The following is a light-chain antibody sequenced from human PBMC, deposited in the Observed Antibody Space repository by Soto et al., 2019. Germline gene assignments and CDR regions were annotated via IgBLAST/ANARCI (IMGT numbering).Light chain of an antibody. CDR1: QSVSSK. J-gene: IGKJ1*01. Sequence: EIVMTQPPATLSVSPGERATLSCRASQSVSSKLAWYQQKPGQAPRLLIYGASTRATGIPARFSGSGSGTEFTLTISSLQSEDFAVYYCQQYNNWPAWTFGQGTKV. CDR2: GAS. CDR3: QQYNNWPAWT. V-gene: IGKV3-15*01.